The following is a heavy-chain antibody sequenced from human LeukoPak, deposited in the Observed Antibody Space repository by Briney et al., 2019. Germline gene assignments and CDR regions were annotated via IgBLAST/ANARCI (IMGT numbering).Heavy chain of an antibody. D-gene: IGHD2-15*01. Sequence: ASVKVSCKASGYTFTTYAMKWVRQAPGQGLEWMGWINTDTGNPTYAQGFTGRFVFSLDTSVSTAYLQISSLKAEDTAVYYCVRGYCSGGSCHTFDYWGQGTLVTVSS. CDR1: GYTFTTYA. V-gene: IGHV7-4-1*02. CDR3: VRGYCSGGSCHTFDY. CDR2: INTDTGNP. J-gene: IGHJ4*02.